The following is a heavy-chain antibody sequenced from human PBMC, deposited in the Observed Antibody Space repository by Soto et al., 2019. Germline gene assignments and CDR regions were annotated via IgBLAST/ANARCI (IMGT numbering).Heavy chain of an antibody. CDR2: ISYDGSNK. CDR3: ADDLYQGVYDSSDPIDY. Sequence: QVQLVESGGGVVQPGRSLRLSCAASGFTFSSYGMHWVRQAPGKGLEWVAVISYDGSNKYYADSVKGRFTISRDNSKHTVYLQMNSLRAEDTAVYYCADDLYQGVYDSSDPIDYWGQGTLVTVSS. D-gene: IGHD3-22*01. J-gene: IGHJ4*02. V-gene: IGHV3-30*18. CDR1: GFTFSSYG.